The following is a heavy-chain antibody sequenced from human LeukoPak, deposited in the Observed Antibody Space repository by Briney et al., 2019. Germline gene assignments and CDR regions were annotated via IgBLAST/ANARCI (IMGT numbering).Heavy chain of an antibody. CDR3: ARIFPRGVADY. V-gene: IGHV1-46*01. CDR1: GYTFTNYY. D-gene: IGHD2-21*01. Sequence: ASVKVSCKASGYTFTNYYMHWVRQAPGQGLEWMGTINPSGGSTNYAQKFQGRVTMTRDTSISTAYMEMSRLRSDDTAMYYCARIFPRGVADYWGQGTLVTVSS. J-gene: IGHJ4*02. CDR2: INPSGGST.